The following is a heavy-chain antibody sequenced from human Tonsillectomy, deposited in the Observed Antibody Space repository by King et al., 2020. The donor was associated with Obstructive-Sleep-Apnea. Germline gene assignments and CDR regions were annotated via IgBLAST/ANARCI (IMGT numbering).Heavy chain of an antibody. D-gene: IGHD3-22*01. CDR3: ASSPRVYDSSGYYYVVY. V-gene: IGHV4-59*01. CDR1: GGSISSYY. CDR2: IYYSGST. J-gene: IGHJ4*02. Sequence: QLQESGPGLVKPSETLSLTCTVSGGSISSYYWSWIRQPPGKGLEWIGYIYYSGSTNYNPSLKSRVTISVDTSKNQFSLKLSSVTAADTAVYYCASSPRVYDSSGYYYVVYWGQGTLVTVSS.